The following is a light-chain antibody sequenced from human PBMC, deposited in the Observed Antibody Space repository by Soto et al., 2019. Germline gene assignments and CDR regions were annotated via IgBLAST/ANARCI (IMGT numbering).Light chain of an antibody. CDR1: SSNIGTNT. CDR3: AAWDDSLNCFYV. V-gene: IGLV1-44*01. J-gene: IGLJ1*01. CDR2: NND. Sequence: QSALTQPPSASGTPGQRVTISCSGSSSNIGTNTVNWYLQLPGTAPKLLIYNNDQRPSGVPERFSGSKSGTSASLAISGLQSEDEAKYYCAAWDDSLNCFYVFGSGTKVTVL.